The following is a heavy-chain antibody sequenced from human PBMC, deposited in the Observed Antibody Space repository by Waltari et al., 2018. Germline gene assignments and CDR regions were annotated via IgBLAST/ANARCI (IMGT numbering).Heavy chain of an antibody. CDR3: AIPHYDFWGTYFDY. CDR1: GGSFSGYY. CDR2: INHSGST. Sequence: QVPLQQWGAGLLKPSETLSLACAVYGGSFSGYYWSWIRQPPGKGLEWIGEINHSGSTNYNPSLKSRVTISVDTSKNQFSLKLSSVTAADTAVYYCAIPHYDFWGTYFDYWGQGTLVTVSS. J-gene: IGHJ4*02. V-gene: IGHV4-34*01. D-gene: IGHD3-3*01.